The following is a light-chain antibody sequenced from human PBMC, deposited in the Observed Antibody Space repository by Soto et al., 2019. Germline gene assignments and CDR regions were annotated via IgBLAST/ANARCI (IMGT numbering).Light chain of an antibody. Sequence: EIVLTQSPGTLSLSPGERATLSCRASQSVSNNYLAWYQQKPGQAPRLLIYGASNRATGSPDRFSGSGSGTDFTITISRLEPEDFALYYCQQYGSSGTFGQGTKVEIK. CDR2: GAS. V-gene: IGKV3-20*01. CDR1: QSVSNNY. J-gene: IGKJ1*01. CDR3: QQYGSSGT.